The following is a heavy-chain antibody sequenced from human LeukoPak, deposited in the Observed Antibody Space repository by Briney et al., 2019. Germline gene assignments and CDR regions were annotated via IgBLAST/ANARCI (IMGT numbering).Heavy chain of an antibody. CDR3: ARYSWYGNWFDP. CDR2: ISSSSSYI. CDR1: GFSFSSYS. V-gene: IGHV3-21*01. Sequence: GGSLRLSCAASGFSFSSYSMNWVRQAPGRGLEWVSSISSSSSYIYYADSVKGRFTISRDNAKNSLYLQMNSLRAEDTAVYYCARYSWYGNWFDPWGQGTLVTVSS. J-gene: IGHJ5*02. D-gene: IGHD6-13*01.